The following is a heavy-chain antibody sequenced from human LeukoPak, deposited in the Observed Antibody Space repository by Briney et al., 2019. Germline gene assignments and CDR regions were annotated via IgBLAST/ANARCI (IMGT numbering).Heavy chain of an antibody. CDR1: GGSISSSSYY. J-gene: IGHJ4*03. CDR2: IYYSGST. Sequence: SETLSLTCTVSGGSISSSSYYWGWIRQPPGKGLEWIGSIYYSGSTYYNPSLKSRVTMSVDTSRNQFSLKLSSVTAADTAVYYCARRNGNYDYWGRGTTVTVSS. V-gene: IGHV4-39*01. D-gene: IGHD5-24*01. CDR3: ARRNGNYDY.